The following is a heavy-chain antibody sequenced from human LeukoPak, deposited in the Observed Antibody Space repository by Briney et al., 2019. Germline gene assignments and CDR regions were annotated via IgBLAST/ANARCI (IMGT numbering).Heavy chain of an antibody. D-gene: IGHD2-15*01. J-gene: IGHJ4*02. CDR3: ARAPGKLLPFDY. CDR1: GGSISSYY. CDR2: IYYSGST. Sequence: SETPSLTCTVSGGSISSYYWSWIRQPPGKGLEWIGYIYYSGSTNYNPSLKSRVTISVDTSKNQFSLKLSSVTAADTAVYYCARAPGKLLPFDYWGQGTLVTVSS. V-gene: IGHV4-59*01.